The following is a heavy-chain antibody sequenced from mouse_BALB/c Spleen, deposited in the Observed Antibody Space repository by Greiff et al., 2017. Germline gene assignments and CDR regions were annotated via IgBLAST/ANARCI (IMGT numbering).Heavy chain of an antibody. V-gene: IGHV5-6-2*01. J-gene: IGHJ3*01. Sequence: EVQVVESGGGLVKLGGSLKLSCAASGFTFSSYYMSWVRQTPEKRLELVAAINSNGGSTYYPDTVKGRFTISRDNAKNTLYLQMSSLKSEDTALYYYARQKDRYEFAYWGQGTLVTVSA. CDR3: ARQKDRYEFAY. CDR2: INSNGGST. D-gene: IGHD2-14*01. CDR1: GFTFSSYY.